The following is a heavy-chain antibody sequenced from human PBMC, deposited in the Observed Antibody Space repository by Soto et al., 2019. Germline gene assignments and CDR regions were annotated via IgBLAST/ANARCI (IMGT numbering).Heavy chain of an antibody. V-gene: IGHV3-11*01. CDR1: GFTFSDYY. CDR2: ISSSGSTI. CDR3: ARGEDVTIFGVVIPYFDY. J-gene: IGHJ4*02. Sequence: LRLSCAASGFTFSDYYMSWIRQAPGKGLEWVSYISSSGSTIYYADSVKGRFTISRDNAKNSLYLQMNSLRAEDTAVYYCARGEDVTIFGVVIPYFDYWGQGTLVTVSS. D-gene: IGHD3-3*01.